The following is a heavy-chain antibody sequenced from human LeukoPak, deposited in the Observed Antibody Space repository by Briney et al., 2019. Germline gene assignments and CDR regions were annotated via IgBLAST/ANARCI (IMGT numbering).Heavy chain of an antibody. V-gene: IGHV4-59*01. D-gene: IGHD3-10*01. CDR1: GGSISTYY. J-gene: IGHJ4*02. CDR2: IYYSGST. CDR3: ARDRGYYFGSGSCLGD. Sequence: SETLSLTCTVSGGSISTYYWSWIRQPPGKGLEWIGYIYYSGSTNYNPSLKSRVTISVDTSKNQFSLKLSSVTAADTAVYYCARDRGYYFGSGSCLGDWGQGTLVTVSS.